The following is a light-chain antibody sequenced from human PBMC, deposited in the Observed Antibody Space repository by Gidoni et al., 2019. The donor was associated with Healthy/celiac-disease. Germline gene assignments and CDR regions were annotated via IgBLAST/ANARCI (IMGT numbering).Light chain of an antibody. V-gene: IGKV3-15*01. Sequence: EIVMTHSPATLSVSQGERATLSCRASQSVSSNLAWYQQKPGQAPRLLIYGASTRATGIPARFSGSGSGTEFTLTISSLQSEDFAVYYCQQYNNWPPWTFGQGIKVEIK. CDR2: GAS. J-gene: IGKJ1*01. CDR1: QSVSSN. CDR3: QQYNNWPPWT.